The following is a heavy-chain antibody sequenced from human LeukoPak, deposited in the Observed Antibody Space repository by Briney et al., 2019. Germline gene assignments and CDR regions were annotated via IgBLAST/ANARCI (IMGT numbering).Heavy chain of an antibody. J-gene: IGHJ5*02. CDR1: GGSISSSSYY. CDR3: ARQPYDFLTGGLGWFDP. Sequence: SETLSLTCTVSGGSISSSSYYWGWIRQPPGKGLEWIGSIYHSGSTYYNPSLKSRVTIAVETSKNQFSLKLSSVTAADKAVYYCARQPYDFLTGGLGWFDPWGQGTLVTVSS. CDR2: IYHSGST. D-gene: IGHD3-9*01. V-gene: IGHV4-39*07.